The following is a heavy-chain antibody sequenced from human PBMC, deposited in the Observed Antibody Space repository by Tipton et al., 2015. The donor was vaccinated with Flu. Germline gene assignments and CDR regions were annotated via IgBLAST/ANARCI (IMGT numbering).Heavy chain of an antibody. CDR1: GSSITSGCL. Sequence: TLSLTCAVSGSSITSGCLWGWIRQPPGKGLEWIGSLYYGVTTYFNPSLKSRVTISVDPSKNHFSLNLSSVTAADTAVYYCAREGYDSDSFFDSWGQGTLVTVSS. CDR2: LYYGVTT. J-gene: IGHJ4*02. V-gene: IGHV4-38-2*02. D-gene: IGHD3-10*01. CDR3: AREGYDSDSFFDS.